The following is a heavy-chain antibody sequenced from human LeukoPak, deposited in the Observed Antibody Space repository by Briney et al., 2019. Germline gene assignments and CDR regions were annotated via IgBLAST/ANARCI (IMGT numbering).Heavy chain of an antibody. Sequence: GGSLRLSCVASGFTLSDYAVSWVRQAPGNGLEWVSYISSSSSTIDYADSVKGRFTISRDNAKNSLYLQMNSLRAEDTAIYYCARGPLYYDSSPFDYWGQGTLVTVSS. CDR3: ARGPLYYDSSPFDY. J-gene: IGHJ4*02. CDR2: ISSSSSTI. V-gene: IGHV3-48*03. D-gene: IGHD3-22*01. CDR1: GFTLSDYA.